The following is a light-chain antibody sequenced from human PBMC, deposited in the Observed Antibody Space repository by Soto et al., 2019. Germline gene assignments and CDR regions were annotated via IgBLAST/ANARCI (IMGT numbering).Light chain of an antibody. Sequence: SYELTQPPSVSVAPGQTARITCGGNNIETKSVHWYQQRPGQAPVLVVYDDSDRPSGIPERFSGSNSGNTATLTISRVEVGDEADFFCQVWDASIDHVIFGGGTQLTVL. CDR3: QVWDASIDHVI. CDR1: NIETKS. J-gene: IGLJ7*01. CDR2: DDS. V-gene: IGLV3-21*02.